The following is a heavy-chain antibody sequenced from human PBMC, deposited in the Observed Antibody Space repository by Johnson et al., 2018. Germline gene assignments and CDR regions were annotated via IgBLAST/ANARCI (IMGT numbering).Heavy chain of an antibody. V-gene: IGHV3-9*01. Sequence: VQLVQSGGGLEQPGRSLRLSCAASGFSFDDYAMHWVRQAPGKGLEWVSGISSNSGNIGHADSVRGRFTISRDNAQNSLYLQMDSLRPEDTALYYCAKDIGISSTAYCDYWGQGTLVTVSS. D-gene: IGHD1-1*01. J-gene: IGHJ4*02. CDR1: GFSFDDYA. CDR2: ISSNSGNI. CDR3: AKDIGISSTAYCDY.